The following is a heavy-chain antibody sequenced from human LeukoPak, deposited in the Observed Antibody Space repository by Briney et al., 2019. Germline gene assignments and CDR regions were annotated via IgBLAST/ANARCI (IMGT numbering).Heavy chain of an antibody. J-gene: IGHJ4*02. D-gene: IGHD3-22*01. V-gene: IGHV3-48*04. CDR3: ARGEGSGYFGFDY. CDR1: GFTFSSYS. Sequence: GGSLRLSCAASGFTFSSYSMNWVRQAPGKGLEWVSYISSSSSTIYYADSVKGRFTISRDNAKNSLYLQMNSLRAEDTAVYYCARGEGSGYFGFDYWGQGTLVTVSS. CDR2: ISSSSSTI.